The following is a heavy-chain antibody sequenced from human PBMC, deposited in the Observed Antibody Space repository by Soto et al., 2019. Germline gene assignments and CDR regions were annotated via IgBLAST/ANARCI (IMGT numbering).Heavy chain of an antibody. J-gene: IGHJ4*02. Sequence: EVRLVESGGGLVKPGGSLRLSCPASGFTLSTYSMNWVRQAPGKGLEWVSSITSSSIYIYYSDSVQGRFTISRDNAKNTLYLQMDSRTVEGTAVYLCMRDIRNFAIWGQGTLVAVSS. CDR3: MRDIRNFAI. CDR1: GFTLSTYS. D-gene: IGHD3-9*01. CDR2: ITSSSIYI. V-gene: IGHV3-21*02.